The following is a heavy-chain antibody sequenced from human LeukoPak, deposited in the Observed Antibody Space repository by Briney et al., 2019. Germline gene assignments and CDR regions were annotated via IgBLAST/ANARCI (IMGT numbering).Heavy chain of an antibody. D-gene: IGHD3-22*01. V-gene: IGHV3-30-3*01. CDR1: GFTFSSYA. Sequence: GGSLRLSCAASGFTFSSYAMHWVRQAPGKGLEWVAVISYDGSNKYYADSVKGRFTISRDNSKNTLYLQMNSLRAEDTAVYYCARGEDYYDSPIFDYWGQGTLVTVSS. CDR3: ARGEDYYDSPIFDY. J-gene: IGHJ4*02. CDR2: ISYDGSNK.